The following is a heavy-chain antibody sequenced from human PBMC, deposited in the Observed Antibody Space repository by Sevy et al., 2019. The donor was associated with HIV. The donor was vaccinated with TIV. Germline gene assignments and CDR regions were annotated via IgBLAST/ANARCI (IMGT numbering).Heavy chain of an antibody. V-gene: IGHV3-30*02. CDR2: IQYDGSNK. CDR1: GFSYSSYG. D-gene: IGHD2-21*01. J-gene: IGHJ4*02. Sequence: LSLTCAASGFSYSSYGTHWVRQAPGKGLEWVAYIQYDGSNKDYADSVKGRFTISRDNSKNTLDLQMNSLRVEDTAVYYCVKEGGGEGGDHWGQGTLVTVS. CDR3: VKEGGGEGGDH.